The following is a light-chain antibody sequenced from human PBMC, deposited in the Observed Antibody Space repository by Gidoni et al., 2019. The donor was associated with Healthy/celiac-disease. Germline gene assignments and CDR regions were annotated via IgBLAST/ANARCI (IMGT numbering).Light chain of an antibody. CDR2: DAS. CDR1: QSVSSY. Sequence: ESELTQSPATLSLSPGERATHHCRASQSVSSYLAWYQQKPGQAPRLLIYDASNRATGIPARFSGSGSWTDFSLTISSLEPEDFAVYYCQQRSNWPALTFGGGTKVEIK. J-gene: IGKJ4*01. V-gene: IGKV3-11*01. CDR3: QQRSNWPALT.